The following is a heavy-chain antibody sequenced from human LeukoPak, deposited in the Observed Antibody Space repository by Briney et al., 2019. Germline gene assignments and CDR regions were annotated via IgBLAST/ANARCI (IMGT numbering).Heavy chain of an antibody. CDR2: INTNTGNP. V-gene: IGHV7-4-1*02. J-gene: IGHJ5*02. CDR3: ALGYFDWLLNSWFDP. D-gene: IGHD3-9*01. Sequence: ASVKVSCKAFGYTFTSNYMHWVRQAPGQGLEWMGWINTNTGNPTYAQGFTGRFVFSLDTSVSTAYLQISSLKAEDTAVYYCALGYFDWLLNSWFDPWGQGTLVTVSS. CDR1: GYTFTSNY.